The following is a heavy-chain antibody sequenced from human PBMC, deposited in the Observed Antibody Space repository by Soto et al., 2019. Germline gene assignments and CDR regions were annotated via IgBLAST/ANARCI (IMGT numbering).Heavy chain of an antibody. CDR2: ISYDGSNK. Sequence: GGSLRLSCAASGFTFSSYGMHWVRQAPGKGLEWVAVISYDGSNKYYADSVKGRFTISRDNSKNTLYLQMNSLRAEDTAVYYCAKSLYYYDSSEFDYWGQGTLVTVSS. CDR3: AKSLYYYDSSEFDY. D-gene: IGHD3-22*01. J-gene: IGHJ4*02. CDR1: GFTFSSYG. V-gene: IGHV3-30*18.